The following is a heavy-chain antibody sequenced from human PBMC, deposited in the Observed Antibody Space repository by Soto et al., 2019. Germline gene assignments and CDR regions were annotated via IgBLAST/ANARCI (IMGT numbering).Heavy chain of an antibody. CDR2: ISAYNGNT. CDR1: GYTFTSYG. CDR3: ARDEWRYCSSTSCYEFDP. Sequence: ASVKVSCKASGYTFTSYGISWVRQAPGQGLEWMEWISAYNGNTNYAQKLQGRVTMTTDTSTSTAYMELRSLRSDDTAVYYFARDEWRYCSSTSCYEFDPWGQGTLVTVSS. V-gene: IGHV1-18*01. D-gene: IGHD2-2*01. J-gene: IGHJ5*02.